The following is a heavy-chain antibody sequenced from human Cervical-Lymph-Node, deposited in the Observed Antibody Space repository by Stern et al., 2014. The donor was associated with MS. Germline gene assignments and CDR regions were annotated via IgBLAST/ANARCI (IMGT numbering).Heavy chain of an antibody. J-gene: IGHJ4*02. CDR2: IFPGGSDI. V-gene: IGHV5-51*01. Sequence: EDQLVESGPEVKRPGESLKISCQASGYTFTSYWIGWVRQMPGKGLEWIAFIFPGGSDIRYSPSFQGQVTISADKSSSTAYLQWNNLKASDTAIYYCARQRYFDYWGQGTLVTVSS. CDR1: GYTFTSYW. CDR3: ARQRYFDY.